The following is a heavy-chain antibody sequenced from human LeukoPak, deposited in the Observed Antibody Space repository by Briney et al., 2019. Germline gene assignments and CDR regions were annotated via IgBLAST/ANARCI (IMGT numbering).Heavy chain of an antibody. D-gene: IGHD6-13*01. J-gene: IGHJ6*02. CDR2: IIPIFGIA. CDR3: ARLPVAAAGTDYYGMDV. Sequence: SVKVSCKASGGTFSSYAISWVRQAPGQGLEWMGRIIPIFGIANHAQKFQGRVTITADKSTSTAYMELSSLRSEDTAVYYCARLPVAAAGTDYYGMDVWGQGTTVTVSS. V-gene: IGHV1-69*04. CDR1: GGTFSSYA.